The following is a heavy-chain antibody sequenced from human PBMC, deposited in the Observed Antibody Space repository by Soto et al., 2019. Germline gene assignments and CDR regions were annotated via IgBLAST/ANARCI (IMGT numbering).Heavy chain of an antibody. V-gene: IGHV1-18*01. CDR3: ARADDSSFLHFEY. CDR1: GYNFISYG. J-gene: IGHJ4*02. D-gene: IGHD3-22*01. CDR2: INTYNGNV. Sequence: QVQLVQSGAEVQKPGASVKLSCKTSGYNFISYGISWVRQAPGQGLEWMGWINTYNGNVNYAQKVQGRVTMTTDPSTGTAYMELRSLISDVTAVYYCARADDSSFLHFEYWGQGTLVTVAS.